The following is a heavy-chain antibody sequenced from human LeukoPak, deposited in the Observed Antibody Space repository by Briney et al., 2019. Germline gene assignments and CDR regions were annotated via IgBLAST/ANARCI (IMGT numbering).Heavy chain of an antibody. CDR2: VCHSGST. V-gene: IGHV4-38-2*02. CDR1: GYSISSTYC. J-gene: IGHJ1*01. CDR3: ARGYSSTHEYFQH. D-gene: IGHD6-13*01. Sequence: SETLSLTCTVSGYSISSTYCWGWIRQPPGKGLEWIGRVCHSGSTYYNPSLKSRVTMSLDTSKNQFSLKLTSVTAADTAVYYCARGYSSTHEYFQHWGQGTLVTVSS.